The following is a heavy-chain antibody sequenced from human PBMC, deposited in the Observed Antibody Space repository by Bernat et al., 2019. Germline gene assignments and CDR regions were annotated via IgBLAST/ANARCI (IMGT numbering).Heavy chain of an antibody. CDR2: ISDSGGST. V-gene: IGHV3-23*04. CDR1: GFIFSNYA. J-gene: IGHJ4*02. Sequence: EVQLVESGGDLVQPGGSLRLSCAASGFIFSNYAMIWVRQAPGKGLEWVSAISDSGGSTYYADSVKGRFTISRDNSKNTLYLQMNSLRVEDTAVYYCAKDYRGRSTWFGVDYWGQGALVTVSS. D-gene: IGHD3-10*01. CDR3: AKDYRGRSTWFGVDY.